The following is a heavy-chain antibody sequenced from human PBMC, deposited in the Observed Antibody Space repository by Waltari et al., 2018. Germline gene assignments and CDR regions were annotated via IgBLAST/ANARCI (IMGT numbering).Heavy chain of an antibody. CDR3: VKGGWGFGAFYEQH. CDR2: IGWNSGAI. D-gene: IGHD3-10*01. CDR1: GFRFDDYA. V-gene: IGHV3-9*01. Sequence: EVQLVTSGGGLVQPGRSLRLACVGSGFRFDDYAMYWVRQLSGKGLEWLSGIGWNSGAIGYADSVRGRFSTYRDNARKSLYLQMGRLRPEDTALYYCVKGGWGFGAFYEQHWGQGIQVTVSS. J-gene: IGHJ4*02.